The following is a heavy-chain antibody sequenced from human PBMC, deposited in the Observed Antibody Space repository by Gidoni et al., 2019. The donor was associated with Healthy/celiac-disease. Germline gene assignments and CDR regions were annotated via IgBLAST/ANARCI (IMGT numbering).Heavy chain of an antibody. CDR2: IIPILGIA. D-gene: IGHD3-22*01. Sequence: QVQLVQSGAEVKKPGSSVKVSCTASGGTFRSYTLSWVRQAPGQGLEWMGRIIPILGIANYAQKFQGRVTITADKSTSTAYMELSSLRSEDTAVYYCAGRVYYYDSSGPPSHWGQGTLVTVSS. V-gene: IGHV1-69*02. J-gene: IGHJ4*02. CDR3: AGRVYYYDSSGPPSH. CDR1: GGTFRSYT.